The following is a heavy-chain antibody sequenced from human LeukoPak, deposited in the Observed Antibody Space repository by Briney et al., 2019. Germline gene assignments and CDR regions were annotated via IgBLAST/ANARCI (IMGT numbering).Heavy chain of an antibody. Sequence: PGGSLRLSCAASGFAFGSYGMSWVRQAPGKGLEWVGRIKSKTDGGTTDYAAPVKGRFTISRDDSKNTLYLQMNSLKTEDTAVYYCTTGGSYYDSSGYCDYWGQGTLVTVSS. CDR1: GFAFGSYG. CDR3: TTGGSYYDSSGYCDY. J-gene: IGHJ4*02. V-gene: IGHV3-15*01. D-gene: IGHD3-22*01. CDR2: IKSKTDGGTT.